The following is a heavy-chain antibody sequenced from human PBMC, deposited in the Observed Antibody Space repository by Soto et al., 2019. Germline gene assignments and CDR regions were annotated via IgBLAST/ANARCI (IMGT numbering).Heavy chain of an antibody. CDR3: ASLRYCSGSSCYCGFLAP. D-gene: IGHD2-15*01. CDR1: SGGYC. CDR2: IYYSGST. Sequence: SGGYCGRRIIKKKKKEQEWIGYIYYSGSTNYNPSLKSRVTISVDTSKNQFSLKLSSVTAADTAVYYCASLRYCSGSSCYCGFLAPWVHGTLVPVSS. V-gene: IGHV4-61*08. J-gene: IGHJ5*02.